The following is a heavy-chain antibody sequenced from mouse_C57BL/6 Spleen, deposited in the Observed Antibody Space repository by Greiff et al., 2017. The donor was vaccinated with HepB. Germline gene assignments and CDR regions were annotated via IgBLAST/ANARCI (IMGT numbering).Heavy chain of an antibody. CDR3: ARWREFGDY. Sequence: VQLQQPGAELVMPGASVKLSCKASGYTFTSYWMHWVKQRPGQGLEWFGEIDPSDSYTNYNQKFKGKSTLTVDKSSSAAYMQLSSLTSEDSAVYYCARWREFGDYWGQGTSVTVSS. CDR2: IDPSDSYT. CDR1: GYTFTSYW. V-gene: IGHV1-69*01. J-gene: IGHJ4*01.